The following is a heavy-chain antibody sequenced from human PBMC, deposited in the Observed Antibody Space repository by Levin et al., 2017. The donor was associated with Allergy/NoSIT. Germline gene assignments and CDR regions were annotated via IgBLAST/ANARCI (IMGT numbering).Heavy chain of an antibody. CDR3: ARDQRNYYGSGSPFDY. CDR1: GFTSSSYS. CDR2: ISSSSSTI. J-gene: IGHJ4*02. D-gene: IGHD3-10*01. Sequence: LSLTCAASGFTSSSYSMNWVRQAPGKGLEWVSYISSSSSTIYYADSVKGRFTISRDNAKNSLYLQMNSLRAEDTAVYYCARDQRNYYGSGSPFDYWGQGTLVTVSS. V-gene: IGHV3-48*01.